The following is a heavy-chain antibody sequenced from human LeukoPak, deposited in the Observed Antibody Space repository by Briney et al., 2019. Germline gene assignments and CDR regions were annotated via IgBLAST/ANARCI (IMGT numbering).Heavy chain of an antibody. Sequence: GGSLRLPCAASGFTFDDYGMSWVRQAPGKGLEWVSGINWNGGSTGYADSVKGRFTISRDNAKNSLYLQMNSLGAEDTAVYYCARDEAGVTTFGYWGQGTLVTVSS. CDR2: INWNGGST. D-gene: IGHD4-11*01. CDR3: ARDEAGVTTFGY. CDR1: GFTFDDYG. J-gene: IGHJ4*02. V-gene: IGHV3-20*04.